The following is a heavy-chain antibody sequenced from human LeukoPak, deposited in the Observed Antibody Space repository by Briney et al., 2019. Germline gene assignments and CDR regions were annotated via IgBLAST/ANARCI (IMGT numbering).Heavy chain of an antibody. Sequence: SGGSLRLSCAASGFTFSSYAMHWVRQAPGKGLEWVAVISYDGSNKYYADSVKGRFTISRDNSKNTLYLQMNSLRAEDTAVYYCARREGHFDYWGQGALVTVSS. V-gene: IGHV3-30-3*01. D-gene: IGHD1-26*01. CDR2: ISYDGSNK. J-gene: IGHJ4*02. CDR3: ARREGHFDY. CDR1: GFTFSSYA.